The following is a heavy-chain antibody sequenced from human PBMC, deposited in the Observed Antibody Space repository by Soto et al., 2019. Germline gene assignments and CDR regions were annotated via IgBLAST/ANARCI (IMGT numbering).Heavy chain of an antibody. J-gene: IGHJ4*02. V-gene: IGHV3-30*03. Sequence: QVQLVESGGGVVQPGRSLRLSCAASGFTFSNYGMHWVRQAPGKGLEWVAVISYDENYKYYADSVKGRFTISRDNSKNTLYLQMNSLRAEDTAVYYCVRDERHQPDYWGQGTLVTVSS. CDR1: GFTFSNYG. CDR3: VRDERHQPDY. CDR2: ISYDENYK.